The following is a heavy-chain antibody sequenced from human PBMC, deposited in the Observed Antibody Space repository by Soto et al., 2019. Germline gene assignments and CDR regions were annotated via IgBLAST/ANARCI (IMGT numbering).Heavy chain of an antibody. CDR2: INHSGST. CDR3: ARARYQLLHPYYYGMDV. Sequence: ETLSLTCAVYGGSFSGYYWSWIRQPPGKGLEWIGEINHSGSTNYNPSLKSRVTISVDTSKNQFSLKLSSVTAADSAVYYCARARYQLLHPYYYGMDVWGQGTTVTVSS. V-gene: IGHV4-34*01. J-gene: IGHJ6*02. D-gene: IGHD2-2*01. CDR1: GGSFSGYY.